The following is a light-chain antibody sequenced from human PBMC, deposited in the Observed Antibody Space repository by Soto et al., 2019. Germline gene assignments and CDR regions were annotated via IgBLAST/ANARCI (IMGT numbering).Light chain of an antibody. CDR3: QQSYSTSIT. V-gene: IGKV1-39*01. Sequence: DIQMTQSPSSLSASVGDRVTITCRASQGIRNDLGWYQHKPGKAPKLLIYDASNLDSGVPSKFSGSGSGTDFTLTISSLQPEDFATYYCQQSYSTSITFGQGTRLEIK. CDR1: QGIRND. CDR2: DAS. J-gene: IGKJ5*01.